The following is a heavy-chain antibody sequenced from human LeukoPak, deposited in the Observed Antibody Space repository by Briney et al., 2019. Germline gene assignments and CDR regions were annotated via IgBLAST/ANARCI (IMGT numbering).Heavy chain of an antibody. J-gene: IGHJ1*01. CDR3: ARVLRDGYNNGNFQH. CDR1: GYTFTSYD. D-gene: IGHD5-24*01. Sequence: ASVKVSCKASGYTFTSYDINWVRQATGQGLEWMGWMNPNSGNTGYAQKFQGRVTMTRNTSISTAYMELSSLRSDDTAVYYCARVLRDGYNNGNFQHWGQGTLVTVSS. V-gene: IGHV1-8*01. CDR2: MNPNSGNT.